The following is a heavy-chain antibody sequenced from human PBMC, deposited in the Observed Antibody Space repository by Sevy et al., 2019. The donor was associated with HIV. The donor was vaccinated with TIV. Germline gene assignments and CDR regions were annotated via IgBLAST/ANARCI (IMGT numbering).Heavy chain of an antibody. J-gene: IGHJ3*02. CDR1: GYTFTGYY. V-gene: IGHV1-2*02. CDR2: INPNSGGT. Sequence: ASVKVSCKASGYTFTGYYMHWVRQAPGQGLEWMGWINPNSGGTNYAQKFQGRVTMTRDTSISTAYMELSRLRSDDTAVYYCARDQHSGWYNEDAFDIWGQGTMVTVSS. CDR3: ARDQHSGWYNEDAFDI. D-gene: IGHD6-19*01.